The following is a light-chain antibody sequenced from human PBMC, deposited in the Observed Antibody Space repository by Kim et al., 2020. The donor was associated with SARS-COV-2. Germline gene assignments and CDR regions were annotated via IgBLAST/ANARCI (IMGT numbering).Light chain of an antibody. CDR2: DAA. V-gene: IGKV3-15*01. Sequence: GFPGKSAPLACRATRSISSHLAGYQQNPGQAPRLLIYDAATRAAGVPARFSGSGSGTEFTLTISSLQSEDFAVYYCQQYYGWPLTFGGGTKVDIK. CDR1: RSISSH. J-gene: IGKJ4*01. CDR3: QQYYGWPLT.